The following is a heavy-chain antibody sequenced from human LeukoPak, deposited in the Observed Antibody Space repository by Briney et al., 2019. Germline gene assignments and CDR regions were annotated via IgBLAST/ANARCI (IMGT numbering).Heavy chain of an antibody. J-gene: IGHJ4*02. Sequence: SETLSLTCKVSGDSISSGTYYWSWVRQPAGKELEWVGRIYKSGSTNYNPSLKSRVSISVDTSKNQFSLKVNFVTAADTAVYYCARGNWNDVVGYYFDYWGQGTLVTVSS. CDR2: IYKSGST. CDR1: GDSISSGTYY. V-gene: IGHV4-61*02. CDR3: ARGNWNDVVGYYFDY. D-gene: IGHD1-1*01.